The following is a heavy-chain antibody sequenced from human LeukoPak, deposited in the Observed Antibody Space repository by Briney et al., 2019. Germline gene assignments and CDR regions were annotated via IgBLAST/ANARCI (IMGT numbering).Heavy chain of an antibody. J-gene: IGHJ5*02. CDR3: ARDRSELRYFDEALFDP. CDR1: GGSISNYY. V-gene: IGHV4-59*01. D-gene: IGHD3-9*01. Sequence: PSETLSLTCTVSGGSISNYYWSWIRQPPGKELEWIGYIYYSGSTNYNPSLKRRVTISVDTSKNQFSLKLSSVTAADTAVYYCARDRSELRYFDEALFDPWGQGTLVTVSS. CDR2: IYYSGST.